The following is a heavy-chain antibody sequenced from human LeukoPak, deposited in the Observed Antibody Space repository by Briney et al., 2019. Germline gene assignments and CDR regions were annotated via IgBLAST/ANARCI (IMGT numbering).Heavy chain of an antibody. CDR2: ISRSGSTI. V-gene: IGHV3-11*04. CDR1: GFTFSDYN. J-gene: IGHJ3*02. Sequence: GGSLRLSCAASGFTFSDYNMRWIRQAPGKGLEWVSSISRSGSTIYYADSVKGRFTISRDNAKSSLYLQMNSLRAEDTAVYYCARAKRNAFDIWGQGTMVTVSS. CDR3: ARAKRNAFDI.